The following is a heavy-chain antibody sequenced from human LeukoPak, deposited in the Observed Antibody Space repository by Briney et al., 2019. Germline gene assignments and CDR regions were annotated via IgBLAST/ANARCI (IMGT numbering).Heavy chain of an antibody. CDR2: ISAYNGNT. D-gene: IGHD6-19*01. CDR1: GGTFNSYA. J-gene: IGHJ3*02. CDR3: ATHIAVAANDAFDI. V-gene: IGHV1-18*01. Sequence: GASVKVSCKASGGTFNSYAISWVRQAPGQGLEWMGWISAYNGNTNYAQKLQGRVTMTTDTSTSTAYMELRSLRSDDTAVYYCATHIAVAANDAFDIWGQGTMVTVSS.